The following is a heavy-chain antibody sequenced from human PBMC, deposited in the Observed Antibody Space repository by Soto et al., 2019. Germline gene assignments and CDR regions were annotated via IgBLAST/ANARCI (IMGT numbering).Heavy chain of an antibody. CDR2: TIPMFATA. Sequence: QVHLVQSGAEVKKPGSSVKVSCKASGGSFSNYIFAWVRQAPGQGLEWMGGTIPMFATAQYAQKLQGRVTITADECTSTVYMDLTSLTSDDTAVYYCARGLFGQQWLVGFDTWGQGTLVTVSS. D-gene: IGHD6-19*01. CDR1: GGSFSNYI. CDR3: ARGLFGQQWLVGFDT. J-gene: IGHJ4*02. V-gene: IGHV1-69*01.